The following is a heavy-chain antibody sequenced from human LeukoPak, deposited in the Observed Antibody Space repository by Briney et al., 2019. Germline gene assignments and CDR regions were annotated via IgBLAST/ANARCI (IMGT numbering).Heavy chain of an antibody. CDR3: ARVYRSGSYCFDY. Sequence: KPSETLSLTCTVSGGSISSYYWSWIRQPPGKGLEWIGYIYYSGSTNYNPSLKSRVTISVDTSKNQFSLKLSSVTAADTAVYYCARVYRSGSYCFDYWGQGTLVTVSS. CDR2: IYYSGST. D-gene: IGHD3-10*01. J-gene: IGHJ4*02. CDR1: GGSISSYY. V-gene: IGHV4-59*01.